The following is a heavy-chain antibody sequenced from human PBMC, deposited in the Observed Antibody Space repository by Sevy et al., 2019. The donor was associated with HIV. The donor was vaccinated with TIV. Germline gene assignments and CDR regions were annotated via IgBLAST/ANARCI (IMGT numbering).Heavy chain of an antibody. CDR1: GGSISSGDYY. Sequence: SETLSLTCTVSGGSISSGDYYWSWIRQPPGKGLEWIGYIYYSGSTYYNPSLKSRVTISVDTSKNQCSLKLSSVTAADTAVYYCARATIFGVVIESYGMDVWGQGTTVTVSS. J-gene: IGHJ6*02. D-gene: IGHD3-3*01. CDR3: ARATIFGVVIESYGMDV. V-gene: IGHV4-30-4*01. CDR2: IYYSGST.